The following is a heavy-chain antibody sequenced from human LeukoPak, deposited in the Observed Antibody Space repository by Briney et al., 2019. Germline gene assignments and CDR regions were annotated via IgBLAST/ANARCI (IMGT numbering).Heavy chain of an antibody. D-gene: IGHD3-22*01. Sequence: PSETLSLTCAVYGGSFSGYYWSWIRQPPGKGLEWIGEINHSGSTNYNPSLKSRVTISVDTSKNQFSLKLSSVTAADTAVYYCARFLSVVVITDAFDIWGQGTMVTVSS. CDR2: INHSGST. V-gene: IGHV4-34*01. CDR1: GGSFSGYY. J-gene: IGHJ3*02. CDR3: ARFLSVVVITDAFDI.